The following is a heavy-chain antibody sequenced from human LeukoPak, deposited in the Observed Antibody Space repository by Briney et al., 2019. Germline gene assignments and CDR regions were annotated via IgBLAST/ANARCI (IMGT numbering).Heavy chain of an antibody. CDR2: IFSGGST. Sequence: PGGSLRLSCAASGFTVSSNYMSWVRQAPGKGLEWVSVIFSGGSTYYADSVKGRFTISRDNSKNTLYLQMNSLRAEDTAVYYCAIIYYGDLDYWGQGTLVTVSS. D-gene: IGHD4-17*01. CDR1: GFTVSSNY. V-gene: IGHV3-53*01. J-gene: IGHJ4*02. CDR3: AIIYYGDLDY.